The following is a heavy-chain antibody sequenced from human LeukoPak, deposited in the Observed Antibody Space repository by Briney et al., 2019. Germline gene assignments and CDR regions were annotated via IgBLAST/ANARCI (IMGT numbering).Heavy chain of an antibody. CDR3: ARDSGSYNDAFDI. CDR2: MYYSGNT. CDR1: GGSISTSYY. V-gene: IGHV4-39*02. Sequence: SETLSLTCTVSGGSISTSYYWGWIRQPPGKGLEWIGSMYYSGNTYYNPSLKSRVTISVDTSKNQFSLKLSSVTAADTAVYYCARDSGSYNDAFDIWGQGTMVTVSS. J-gene: IGHJ3*02. D-gene: IGHD1-26*01.